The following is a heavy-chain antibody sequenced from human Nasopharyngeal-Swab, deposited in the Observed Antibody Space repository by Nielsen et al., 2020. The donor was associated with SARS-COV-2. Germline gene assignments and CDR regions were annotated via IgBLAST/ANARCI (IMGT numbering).Heavy chain of an antibody. CDR3: ARDLDSSSWFNWFDP. D-gene: IGHD6-13*01. Sequence: WIRQPPGKGLEWIGYVYNSGTTTYNPSLKSRVTISVDASKNQFSLKLSSVTAADTAVYYCARDLDSSSWFNWFDPWGQGTPVTVSS. V-gene: IGHV4-59*12. CDR2: VYNSGTT. J-gene: IGHJ5*02.